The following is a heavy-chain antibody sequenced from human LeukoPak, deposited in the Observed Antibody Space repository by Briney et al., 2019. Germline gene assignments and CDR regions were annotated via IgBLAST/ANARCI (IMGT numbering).Heavy chain of an antibody. CDR1: GYTLTELS. J-gene: IGHJ4*02. CDR2: FDPEDGET. D-gene: IGHD3-22*01. CDR3: ASSPYYYDSSGYSC. Sequence: VGSVKVSCKVSGYTLTELSMHWVRPAPGKGLGWMGGFDPEDGETIYAQKFQGRVTMTEDTSTDTAYMELSSLRSEDTAVYYCASSPYYYDSSGYSCWGQGTLVTVSS. V-gene: IGHV1-24*01.